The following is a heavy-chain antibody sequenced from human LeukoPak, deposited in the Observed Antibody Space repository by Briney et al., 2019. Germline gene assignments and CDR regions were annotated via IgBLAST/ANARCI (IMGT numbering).Heavy chain of an antibody. CDR1: DGSISSSSYY. D-gene: IGHD3-3*01. CDR2: IYYSGST. V-gene: IGHV4-39*07. CDR3: ARDSPLEWAVFGDSFDI. J-gene: IGHJ3*02. Sequence: SETLSLTCTVSDGSISSSSYYWGWIRQPPGKGLEWIGSIYYSGSTYYNPSLKSRVTISVDTSKNQFSLKLSSVTAADTAVYYCARDSPLEWAVFGDSFDIWGQGTVVTVSS.